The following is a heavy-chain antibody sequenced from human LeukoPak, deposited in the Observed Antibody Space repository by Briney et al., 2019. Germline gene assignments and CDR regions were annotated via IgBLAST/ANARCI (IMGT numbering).Heavy chain of an antibody. D-gene: IGHD3-22*01. CDR2: INPNSGST. V-gene: IGHV1-2*02. J-gene: IGHJ4*02. CDR3: ARGGQKYSRGYYDSSGYYSYYFDY. CDR1: GYTFTGYY. Sequence: ASVKVSCKASGYTFTGYYMHWVRQAPGQGLEWMGWINPNSGSTNYAQKFQGRATMTRDTSISTAYMELSRLRSDDTAVYYCARGGQKYSRGYYDSSGYYSYYFDYWGQGTLVTVSS.